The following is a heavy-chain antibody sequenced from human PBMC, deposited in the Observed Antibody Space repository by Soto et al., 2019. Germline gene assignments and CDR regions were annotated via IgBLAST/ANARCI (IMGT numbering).Heavy chain of an antibody. CDR1: GFTFSSYS. CDR3: ARGSPKPSMATTSDY. CDR2: ISSSSSTI. J-gene: IGHJ4*02. V-gene: IGHV3-48*02. Sequence: GGSLRLSCAASGFTFSSYSMNWVRQAPGKGLEWVSYISSSSSTIYYADSVKGRFTISRDNAKNSLYLQMNSLRDEDTAVYYCARGSPKPSMATTSDYWGQGTLVTVS. D-gene: IGHD1-1*01.